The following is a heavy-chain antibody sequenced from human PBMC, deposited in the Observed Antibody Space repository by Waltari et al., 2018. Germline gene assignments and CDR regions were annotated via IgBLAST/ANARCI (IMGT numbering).Heavy chain of an antibody. CDR2: IYYSGST. Sequence: QLQLQESGPGLVKPSETLSLTCTVSGGSISSSSSYWGWIRQPPGKGLEWIGSIYYSGSTYYNPSLKSRVTISVDTSKNQFSLKLSSVTAADTAVYYCASDMVRGVIITGEEVDYWGQGTLVTVSS. J-gene: IGHJ4*02. CDR1: GGSISSSSSY. CDR3: ASDMVRGVIITGEEVDY. V-gene: IGHV4-39*01. D-gene: IGHD3-10*01.